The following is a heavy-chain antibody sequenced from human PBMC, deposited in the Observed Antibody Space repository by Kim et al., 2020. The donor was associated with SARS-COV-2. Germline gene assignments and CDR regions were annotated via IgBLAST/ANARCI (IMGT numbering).Heavy chain of an antibody. D-gene: IGHD6-19*01. V-gene: IGHV4-39*07. Sequence: SETLSLTCSVSGDSVSSNVYHWGWIRQPPGKGLEWIADIYYNGHTDYNPSLKSRITISMDTSKNQFSLKLTSVTAADTAVYYCARELGWYRFDYWGQGTLVTVSS. CDR1: GDSVSSNVYH. CDR2: IYYNGHT. J-gene: IGHJ4*02. CDR3: ARELGWYRFDY.